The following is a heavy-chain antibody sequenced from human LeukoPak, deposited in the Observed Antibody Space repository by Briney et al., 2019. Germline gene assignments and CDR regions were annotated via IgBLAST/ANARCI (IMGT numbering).Heavy chain of an antibody. CDR1: GYTFTSYD. J-gene: IGHJ4*02. CDR3: VRGYYDFWSGYRVFDY. V-gene: IGHV1-8*01. CDR2: MNPNSGNT. Sequence: GASVKVSCKASGYTFTSYDINWVRQATGQGLEWMGWMNPNSGNTGYAQKFQGRVTMTRNTSISTAYMELSSLRSEDTAVYYCVRGYYDFWSGYRVFDYWGQGTLVTVSS. D-gene: IGHD3-3*01.